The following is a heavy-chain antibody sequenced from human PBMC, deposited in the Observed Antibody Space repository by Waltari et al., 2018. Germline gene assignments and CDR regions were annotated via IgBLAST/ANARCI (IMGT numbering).Heavy chain of an antibody. CDR1: GGSISSYY. J-gene: IGHJ6*03. CDR3: ARAVCSSTSCHYYYYYYMDV. D-gene: IGHD2-2*01. CDR2: IYYSGST. V-gene: IGHV4-59*01. Sequence: QVQLQESGPGLVKPSETLSLTCTVSGGSISSYYWSWIRQPPGKGLEWIGYIYYSGSTNYNPYLKSRVTISVDTSKNQFSLKLSSVTAADTAVYYCARAVCSSTSCHYYYYYYMDVWGKGTTVTVSS.